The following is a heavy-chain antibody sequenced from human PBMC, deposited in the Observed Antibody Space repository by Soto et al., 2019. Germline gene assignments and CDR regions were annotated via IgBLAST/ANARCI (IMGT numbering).Heavy chain of an antibody. Sequence: QVQLQESGPGLVKPSETVSLTCTVSGDSISSSSLYWGWIRQPPGKGLEWIGSIDNSGKTYYSPSLESRVTISVDTSKNQFSLKLSSVTAADTAVYYCARHASNSGSYSEYFQYWGQGTLVAVSS. J-gene: IGHJ1*01. CDR2: IDNSGKT. D-gene: IGHD1-26*01. V-gene: IGHV4-39*01. CDR3: ARHASNSGSYSEYFQY. CDR1: GDSISSSSLY.